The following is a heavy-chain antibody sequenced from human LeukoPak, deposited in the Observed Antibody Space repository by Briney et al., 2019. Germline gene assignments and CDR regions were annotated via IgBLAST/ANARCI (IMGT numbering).Heavy chain of an antibody. V-gene: IGHV4-34*01. CDR3: ARGTNDFWSGYYPTYFDY. J-gene: IGHJ4*02. Sequence: PSETLSLTCAVYGGSFSGYYWSWIRQPPGKGPEWIGEINHSGSTNYNPSLKSRVTISVDTSKNQFSLKLSSVTAADTAVYYCARGTNDFWSGYYPTYFDYWGQGTLVTVPS. D-gene: IGHD3-3*01. CDR1: GGSFSGYY. CDR2: INHSGST.